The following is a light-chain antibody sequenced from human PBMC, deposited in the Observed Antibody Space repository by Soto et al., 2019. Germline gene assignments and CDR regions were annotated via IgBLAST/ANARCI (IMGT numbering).Light chain of an antibody. J-gene: IGKJ1*01. V-gene: IGKV3-20*01. CDR3: HHSDTSFLT. Sequence: EIVLTQSPGALSLSPGERVTLSCRASQSVSSSYLGWYQQKPGQSPRLLIYGASSRATGIPDRFSGSGSGTDFTLTISRLEAEDFAVYCCHHSDTSFLTFGQGTKVEI. CDR2: GAS. CDR1: QSVSSSY.